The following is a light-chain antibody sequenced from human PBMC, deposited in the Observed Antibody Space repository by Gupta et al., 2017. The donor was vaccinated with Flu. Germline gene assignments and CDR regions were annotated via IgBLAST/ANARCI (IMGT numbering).Light chain of an antibody. CDR1: QGISNC. CDR3: QKYDDVPYT. Sequence: DIQMTQSPSSLSASVGDRVTITCRASQGISNCLAWYQQKPGRVPKLLIYAASTLQSGVPSRFIGSGSETDFTLTISSLQPEDVATYFCQKYDDVPYTFGQGTKLEIK. V-gene: IGKV1-27*01. J-gene: IGKJ2*01. CDR2: AAS.